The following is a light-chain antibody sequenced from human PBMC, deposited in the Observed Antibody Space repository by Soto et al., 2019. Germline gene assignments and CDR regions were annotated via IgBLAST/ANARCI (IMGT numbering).Light chain of an antibody. CDR1: RDIGDR. V-gene: IGKV1-12*01. J-gene: IGKJ1*01. CDR2: TAS. CDR3: LQASTFPRT. Sequence: DIQMTQSPSSVSASVGDRVTITRWASRDIGDRLAWFRHKPGKAPQLLIQTASTLVRETPTRFSGSGSGTDFLLTINNLQPEDFATYYCLQASTFPRTFGQGTKVDIK.